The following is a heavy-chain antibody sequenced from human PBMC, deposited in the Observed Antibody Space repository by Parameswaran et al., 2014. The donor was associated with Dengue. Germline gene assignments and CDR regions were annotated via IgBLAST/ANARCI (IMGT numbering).Heavy chain of an antibody. CDR1: GFTFSSYS. D-gene: IGHD3-3*01. J-gene: IGHJ6*02. CDR3: ARDHTIGYYYYGMDV. CDR2: ISSSSSYI. Sequence: GESLKISCAASGFTFSSYSMNWVRQAPGKGLEWVSSISSSSSYIYYADSVKGRFTISRDNAKNSLYLQMNSLRAEDTAVYYCARDHTIGYYYYGMDVWGQGTTVTVS. V-gene: IGHV3-21*01.